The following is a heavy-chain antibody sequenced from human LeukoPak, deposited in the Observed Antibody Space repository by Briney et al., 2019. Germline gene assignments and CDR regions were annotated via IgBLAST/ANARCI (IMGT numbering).Heavy chain of an antibody. CDR2: IYYSGST. CDR3: ARGVSIAADQYGY. D-gene: IGHD6-13*01. J-gene: IGHJ4*02. V-gene: IGHV4-39*07. Sequence: SETLSLTCTVAGGSISSSSYYWGWIRQPPGKGLEWIGSIYYSGSTYYNPSLKSRVTISVDTSKNQFSLKLSSVTAAVTPIYYCARGVSIAADQYGYWGQGPLVPVSS. CDR1: GGSISSSSYY.